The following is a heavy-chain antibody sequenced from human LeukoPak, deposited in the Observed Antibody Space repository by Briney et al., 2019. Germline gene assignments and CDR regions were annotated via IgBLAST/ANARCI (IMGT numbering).Heavy chain of an antibody. CDR3: ATVSYYYYYMDV. V-gene: IGHV1-46*01. J-gene: IGHJ6*03. CDR2: INPSGSST. Sequence: ASVKVSCKVSGYTFTSYYMHWVRQAPGQGLEWMGIINPSGSSTSYAQKFQGRVTMTRDTSTSTVYMELSSLRSEDTAVYYCATVSYYYYYMDVWGKGTTVTVSS. CDR1: GYTFTSYY.